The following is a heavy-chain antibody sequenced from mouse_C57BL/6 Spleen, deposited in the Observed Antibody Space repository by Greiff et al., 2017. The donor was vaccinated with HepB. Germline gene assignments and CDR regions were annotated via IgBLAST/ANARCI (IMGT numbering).Heavy chain of an antibody. CDR1: GFSLTSYG. J-gene: IGHJ2*01. D-gene: IGHD2-12*01. V-gene: IGHV2-2*01. CDR3: ASFYSYYFDY. Sequence: VKLMESGPGLVQPSQSLSITCTVSGFSLTSYGVHWVRQSPGKGLEWLGVIWSGGSTDYNAAFISRLSISKDNSKSQVFFKMNSLQADDTAIYYCASFYSYYFDYWGQGTTLTVSS. CDR2: IWSGGST.